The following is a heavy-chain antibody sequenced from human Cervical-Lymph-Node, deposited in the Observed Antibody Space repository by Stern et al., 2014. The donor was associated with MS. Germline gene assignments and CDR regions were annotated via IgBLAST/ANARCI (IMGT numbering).Heavy chain of an antibody. V-gene: IGHV3-21*06. CDR1: GFTFSLYT. Sequence: EVQLEESGGGLVKPGRSLKVSCAASGFTFSLYTMHWIRQAPGKGLEWVSSITGDSRDIYYADSLKGRFPISRDNAKNSLFLQMNSLGFEDTAVYYCAQLVPPDCDYYVDNYYYGMDVWGQGTTVTVSS. CDR3: AQLVPPDCDYYVDNYYYGMDV. CDR2: ITGDSRDI. J-gene: IGHJ6*02. D-gene: IGHD3-16*01.